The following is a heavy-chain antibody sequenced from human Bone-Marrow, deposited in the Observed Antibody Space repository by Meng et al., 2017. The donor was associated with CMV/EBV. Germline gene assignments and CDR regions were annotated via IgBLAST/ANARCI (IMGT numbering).Heavy chain of an antibody. D-gene: IGHD1-7*01. Sequence: SETLSLTCTVSGGSVSSGSYYWSWIRQPPGKALEWIGHVYYSGSTSYNPSLKSRVTISLDTSKNHFSLRLKYVTAADTAVYYCARLNTGTTWGTNNYYYGMDVWGQGTTVTVSS. CDR2: VYYSGST. CDR3: ARLNTGTTWGTNNYYYGMDV. CDR1: GGSVSSGSYY. V-gene: IGHV4-61*03. J-gene: IGHJ6*02.